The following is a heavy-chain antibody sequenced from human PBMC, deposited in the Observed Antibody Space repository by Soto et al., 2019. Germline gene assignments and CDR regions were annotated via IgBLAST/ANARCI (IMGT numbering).Heavy chain of an antibody. J-gene: IGHJ6*02. V-gene: IGHV4-34*01. CDR2: INHSGST. Sequence: SETLSLTCAVYGGSFSGYYWSWIRQPPGKGLEWIGEINHSGSTNYNPSLKSRVTISVDTSKNQFSLKLSSVTAADTAVYYCAGGKAAAGTRGMDVWGQGTTVTVSS. D-gene: IGHD6-13*01. CDR1: GGSFSGYY. CDR3: AGGKAAAGTRGMDV.